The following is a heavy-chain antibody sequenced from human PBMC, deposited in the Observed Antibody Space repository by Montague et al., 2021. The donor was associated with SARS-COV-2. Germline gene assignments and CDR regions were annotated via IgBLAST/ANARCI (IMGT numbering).Heavy chain of an antibody. Sequence: SLRLSCAASGFTFSIYGMRWVRQAPGKGLEWVAIIWYDGSKNYYADSVKGRFTISRDNSKNTLYLQMNTLRAEDTAVYYCARDSSSGSDWYYYYGMDVWGQGTTVTVSS. CDR3: ARDSSSGSDWYYYYGMDV. J-gene: IGHJ6*02. CDR1: GFTFSIYG. CDR2: IWYDGSKN. D-gene: IGHD6-13*01. V-gene: IGHV3-33*01.